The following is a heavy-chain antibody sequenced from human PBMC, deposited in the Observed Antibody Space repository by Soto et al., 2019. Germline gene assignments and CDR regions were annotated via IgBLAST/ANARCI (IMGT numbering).Heavy chain of an antibody. J-gene: IGHJ3*02. CDR1: GFTFSSYS. CDR2: ISGSGGST. Sequence: GGSLRLSCAASGFTFSSYSMSWVRQAPGKGLEWVSAISGSGGSTYYADSVKGRFTISRDNSKNTLYLQMNSLRAEDTAVYYCAKDGALWNYPDALDIWGQGTMVTVSS. D-gene: IGHD1-7*01. CDR3: AKDGALWNYPDALDI. V-gene: IGHV3-23*01.